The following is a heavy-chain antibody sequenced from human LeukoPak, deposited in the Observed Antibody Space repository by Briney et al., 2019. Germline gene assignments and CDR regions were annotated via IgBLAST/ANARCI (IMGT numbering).Heavy chain of an antibody. Sequence: PSETLSLTCTVSGDSISDSPYYWGWIRQPPGKGLEWIGSISHSRSPHHNPSLKSRVTVSVDTSKNQFSLKLSSVTAADTAVYYCARHPSRIAVALSHWGQGTLVTVSS. V-gene: IGHV4-39*01. CDR1: GDSISDSPYY. D-gene: IGHD6-19*01. CDR2: ISHSRSP. J-gene: IGHJ4*02. CDR3: ARHPSRIAVALSH.